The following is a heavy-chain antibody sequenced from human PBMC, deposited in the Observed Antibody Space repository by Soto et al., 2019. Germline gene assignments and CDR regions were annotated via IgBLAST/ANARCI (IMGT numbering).Heavy chain of an antibody. CDR2: IYYGGNT. CDR3: ASTVFSGYSYCYYYYYGMDV. Sequence: ETLSLTCPVSDGSISSSSYYWGWIRQPPGKGLEWIGSIYYGGNTYYNPSLKSRVTISVDTSKNQFSLKLSSVTAADTAVYYCASTVFSGYSYCYYYYYGMDVWGQGTTVTVSS. D-gene: IGHD5-18*01. CDR1: DGSISSSSYY. J-gene: IGHJ6*02. V-gene: IGHV4-39*01.